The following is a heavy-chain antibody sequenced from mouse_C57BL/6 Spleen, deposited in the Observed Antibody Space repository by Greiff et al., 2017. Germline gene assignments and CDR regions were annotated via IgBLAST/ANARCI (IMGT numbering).Heavy chain of an antibody. Sequence: QVQLQQSGPELVKPGASVKISCKASGYAFSSSWMNWVKQRPGKGLEWIGRIYPGDGDTNYNGKFKGKATLTADKSSSTAYMQLSSLTSEDSAVYFCARRDYGSIDYFDYWGQGTTLTVSS. CDR1: GYAFSSSW. CDR2: IYPGDGDT. V-gene: IGHV1-82*01. D-gene: IGHD1-1*01. J-gene: IGHJ2*01. CDR3: ARRDYGSIDYFDY.